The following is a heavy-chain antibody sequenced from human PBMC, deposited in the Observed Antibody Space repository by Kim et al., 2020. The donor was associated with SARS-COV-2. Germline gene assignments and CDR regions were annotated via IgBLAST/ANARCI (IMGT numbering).Heavy chain of an antibody. D-gene: IGHD6-19*01. Sequence: GGSLRLSCAASGFTFSSYGMHWVRQAPGKGLEWVAVIWYDGSNKYYADSVKGRFTISRDNSKNTLYLQMNSLRAEDTAVYYCARDIRSGWYGSWFDPWGQGTLVTVSS. V-gene: IGHV3-33*01. CDR2: IWYDGSNK. CDR3: ARDIRSGWYGSWFDP. CDR1: GFTFSSYG. J-gene: IGHJ5*02.